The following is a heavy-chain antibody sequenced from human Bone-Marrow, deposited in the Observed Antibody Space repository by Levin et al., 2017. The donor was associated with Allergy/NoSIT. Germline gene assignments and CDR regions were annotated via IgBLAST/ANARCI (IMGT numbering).Heavy chain of an antibody. Sequence: GESLKISCKASGYTFTGYYMHWVRQAPGQGLEWMGRISPVSGDTHYAQKFQGRVTVTSDTSISTAYMELARLKSDDTAVYYCARGQGDFGANWFDPWGQGTLVTVSS. D-gene: IGHD2-21*02. J-gene: IGHJ5*02. CDR2: ISPVSGDT. V-gene: IGHV1-2*06. CDR3: ARGQGDFGANWFDP. CDR1: GYTFTGYY.